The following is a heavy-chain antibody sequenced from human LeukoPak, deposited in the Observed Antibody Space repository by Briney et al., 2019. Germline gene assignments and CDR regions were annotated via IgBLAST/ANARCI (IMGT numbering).Heavy chain of an antibody. D-gene: IGHD3/OR15-3a*01. J-gene: IGHJ3*02. CDR3: ARTSI. CDR1: GFTFSNYA. Sequence: PGGSLRLSCEASGFTFSNYAMNWVRQAPGKGLKWVSGISDSGGSTYYADSVKGRFTISRDNSKNTLYLQMNSLRAEDTAVYYCARTSIWGQGTMVTVSS. V-gene: IGHV3-23*01. CDR2: ISDSGGST.